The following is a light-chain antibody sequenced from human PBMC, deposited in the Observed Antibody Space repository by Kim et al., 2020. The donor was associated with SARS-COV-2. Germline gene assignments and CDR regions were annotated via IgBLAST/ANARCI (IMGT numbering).Light chain of an antibody. CDR1: SSNIGPHF. J-gene: IGLJ3*02. V-gene: IGLV1-51*01. Sequence: QSVLTQPPSVSAAPGQKVTISCSGSSSNIGPHFVSWYQQVPGTAPKLLIYENDQRPSGIPDRFSGSKSGTSATLGITVLQTGDEANYFCGSWDNSLTVLVFGGGTQLTVL. CDR2: END. CDR3: GSWDNSLTVLV.